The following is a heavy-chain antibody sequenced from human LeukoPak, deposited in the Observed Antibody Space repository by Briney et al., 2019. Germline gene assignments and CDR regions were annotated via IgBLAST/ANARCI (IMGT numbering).Heavy chain of an antibody. J-gene: IGHJ4*02. CDR2: IYYSGST. CDR3: ARHPRDYYDNSGYYYYFDY. D-gene: IGHD3-22*01. CDR1: GGSISSSSYY. Sequence: SETLSLTCTVSGGSISSSSYYWGWVRQPPGKGLEWIGSIYYSGSTYYNPSLKSRVAISVDTSKNQFSLKLSSVTATDTAVYYCARHPRDYYDNSGYYYYFDYWAREPWSPSPQ. V-gene: IGHV4-39*01.